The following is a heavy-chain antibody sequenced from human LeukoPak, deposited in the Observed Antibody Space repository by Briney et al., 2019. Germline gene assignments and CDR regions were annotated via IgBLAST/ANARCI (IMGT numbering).Heavy chain of an antibody. V-gene: IGHV1-69*06. J-gene: IGHJ4*02. CDR3: AAAADPYYFDY. CDR1: GYTFTSYD. Sequence: GASVKVSCKASGYTFTSYDINWVRQATGQGLEWMGGIIPIFGTANYAQKFQGRVTITADKSTSTAYMELSSLRSEDTAVYYCAAAADPYYFDYWGQGTLVTVSS. CDR2: IIPIFGTA. D-gene: IGHD6-13*01.